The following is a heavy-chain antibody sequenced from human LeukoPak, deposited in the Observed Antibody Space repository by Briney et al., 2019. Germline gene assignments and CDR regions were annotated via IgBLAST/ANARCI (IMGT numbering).Heavy chain of an antibody. CDR1: GGSFSGYY. D-gene: IGHD2-15*01. Sequence: SETLSLTCAVYGGSFSGYYRSWIRQPPGKGLEWIGSIYYSGSTYYNPSLKGRVTISVDTSKNQFSLKLSSVTAADTAVYYCARDLNPGYCSGGSCYSILMIGYMDVWGKGTTVTVSS. J-gene: IGHJ6*03. CDR2: IYYSGST. CDR3: ARDLNPGYCSGGSCYSILMIGYMDV. V-gene: IGHV4-34*01.